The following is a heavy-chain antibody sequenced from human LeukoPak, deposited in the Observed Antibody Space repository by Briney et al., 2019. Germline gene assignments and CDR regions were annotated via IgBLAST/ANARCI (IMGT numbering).Heavy chain of an antibody. CDR2: IVVGSGNT. D-gene: IGHD1-7*01. J-gene: IGHJ4*02. CDR3: AAANWNYERFGY. Sequence: ATSVTVSCKASGFTFTSSAMQWVRQARGQRLEWIGWIVVGSGNTNYAQKFQERVTITRDMSTSTAYMELSSLRSEDTAVYYCAAANWNYERFGYWGQGTLVTVSS. V-gene: IGHV1-58*02. CDR1: GFTFTSSA.